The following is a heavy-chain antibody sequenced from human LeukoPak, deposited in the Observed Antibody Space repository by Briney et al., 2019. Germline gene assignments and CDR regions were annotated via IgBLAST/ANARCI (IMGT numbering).Heavy chain of an antibody. J-gene: IGHJ5*02. CDR1: GGSISSYY. Sequence: PSGTLSLTCTVSGGSISSYYWSWIRQPAGKGLEWVGRIYTSGSTNYNPSHKSRVTISLDTSKNQFSLTLNSVTAADTAVYYCAKDRGPYCSSTSCYHWFDPWGQGTLVT. CDR3: AKDRGPYCSSTSCYHWFDP. V-gene: IGHV4-4*07. CDR2: IYTSGST. D-gene: IGHD2-2*01.